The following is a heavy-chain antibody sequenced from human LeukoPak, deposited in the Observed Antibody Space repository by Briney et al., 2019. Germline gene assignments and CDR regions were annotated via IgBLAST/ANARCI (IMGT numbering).Heavy chain of an antibody. J-gene: IGHJ4*02. CDR2: INHSGST. CDR3: ARRIFWGSSSWSFDY. V-gene: IGHV4-34*01. D-gene: IGHD6-13*01. CDR1: GGSFSGYY. Sequence: SSETLSLTCAVYGGSFSGYYWSWIRQPPGKGLEWIGEINHSGSTNYNPSLKSRVTISVDTSKNQFSLKLSSVTAADTAVYYCARRIFWGSSSWSFDYWGQGTLVTVSS.